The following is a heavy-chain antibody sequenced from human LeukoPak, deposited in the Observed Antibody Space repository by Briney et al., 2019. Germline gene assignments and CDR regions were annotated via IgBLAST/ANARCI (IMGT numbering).Heavy chain of an antibody. J-gene: IGHJ4*02. CDR2: IKHDGSEK. CDR3: ARDQQLVPYYYDSSGYLDY. D-gene: IGHD3-22*01. Sequence: GGSLRLSCAASGFIFTNYFMSWVRQAPGKGLEWVASIKHDGSEKYYVDSVRGRFTISRDNTMNSLYLQMSSLRAEDTAVYYCARDQQLVPYYYDSSGYLDYWGQGTLVTVSS. CDR1: GFIFTNYF. V-gene: IGHV3-7*01.